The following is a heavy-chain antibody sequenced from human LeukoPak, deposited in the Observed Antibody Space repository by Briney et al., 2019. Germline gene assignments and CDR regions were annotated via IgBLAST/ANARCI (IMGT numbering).Heavy chain of an antibody. J-gene: IGHJ4*02. V-gene: IGHV4-38-2*02. Sequence: SETLSLTCAVSGYSISSGYYWAWIRQPPGKGLEWIGSIYHSGSTYYNPSLKSRVTISVDTSKNQFSLKLSSVTAADTAVYYCAREGYDISDVLGFDYWGQGTLVTVSS. CDR2: IYHSGST. CDR3: AREGYDISDVLGFDY. D-gene: IGHD3-9*01. CDR1: GYSISSGYY.